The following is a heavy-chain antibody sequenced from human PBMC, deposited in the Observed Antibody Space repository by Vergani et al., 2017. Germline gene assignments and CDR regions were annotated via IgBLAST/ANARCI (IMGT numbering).Heavy chain of an antibody. Sequence: QVQLVESGGNVVQSGTSLRLSCAASGCSFGSYGMHWVRQSPGKGLEWVAVISNDGGNKYYADSVKGRFTIYKDNTVDMLSLQMNSLRPDDTAVYYCAKEILTGVVVVVAASDYYYGMDVWGQGTTVTVSS. CDR2: ISNDGGNK. CDR3: AKEILTGVVVVVAASDYYYGMDV. J-gene: IGHJ6*02. V-gene: IGHV3-30*18. CDR1: GCSFGSYG. D-gene: IGHD2-15*01.